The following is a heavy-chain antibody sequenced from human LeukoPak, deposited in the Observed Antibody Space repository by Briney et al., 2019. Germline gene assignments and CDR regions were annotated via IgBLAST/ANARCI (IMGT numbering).Heavy chain of an antibody. Sequence: GGSLRLSCAASGFTFSSYAMSWVRQAPGKGLEWVSAISGSAGTTYYAHSVKGRFTISRDNAKNSLYLQMNSLRAEDTAIYYCVRGPTVTTRDGYWGQGTLVTVSS. V-gene: IGHV3-23*01. CDR3: VRGPTVTTRDGY. CDR2: ISGSAGTT. J-gene: IGHJ4*02. D-gene: IGHD4-17*01. CDR1: GFTFSSYA.